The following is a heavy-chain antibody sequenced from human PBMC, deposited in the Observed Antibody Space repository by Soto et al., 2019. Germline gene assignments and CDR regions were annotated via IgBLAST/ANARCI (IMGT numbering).Heavy chain of an antibody. V-gene: IGHV3-33*01. CDR2: IWYDGSNK. J-gene: IGHJ3*02. CDR3: AGDYGGNAFDI. CDR1: GFTFSSYG. D-gene: IGHD4-17*01. Sequence: GGSLRLSCAASGFTFSSYGMHWVRQAPGKGLEWVAVIWYDGSNKYYADSVKGRFTISRDNSKNTLYLQMNSLRAEDTAVYYCAGDYGGNAFDIWGQGTMVTVSS.